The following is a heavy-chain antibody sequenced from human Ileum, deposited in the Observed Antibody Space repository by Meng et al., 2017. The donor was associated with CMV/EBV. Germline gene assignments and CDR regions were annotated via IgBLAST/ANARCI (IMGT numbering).Heavy chain of an antibody. CDR1: GDSISTFY. V-gene: IGHV4-59*01. D-gene: IGHD3-10*01. CDR2: VYYTGGA. Sequence: SETLSLTCTVIGDSISTFYWSWIRQPPGKGLEWIGSVYYTGGAKYNPSLKSRVAISVDTSKNQFSLKLSSVTAADTAVYYCAREDSGWFDPWGQGTQVTVSS. CDR3: AREDSGWFDP. J-gene: IGHJ5*02.